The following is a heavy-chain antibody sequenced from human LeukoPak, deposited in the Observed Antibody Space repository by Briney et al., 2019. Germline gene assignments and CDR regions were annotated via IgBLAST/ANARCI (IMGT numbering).Heavy chain of an antibody. D-gene: IGHD3-22*01. CDR2: ISSSSSTI. CDR1: GFTFSSYS. Sequence: SGGSLRLSCAASGFTFSSYSMNWVRQAPGKGLEWVSYISSSSSTIYYADSVKGRFTISRDNAKNSLYLQMNSLRAEDTAVYYCAREAYDSSGYYSPYYYMDVWGKGTTVTVCS. CDR3: AREAYDSSGYYSPYYYMDV. V-gene: IGHV3-48*01. J-gene: IGHJ6*03.